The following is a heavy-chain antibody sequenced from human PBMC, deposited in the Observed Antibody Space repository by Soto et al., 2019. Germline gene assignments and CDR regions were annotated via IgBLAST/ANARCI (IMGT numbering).Heavy chain of an antibody. CDR1: GGTFSSHT. Sequence: QVQLVQSGAEVKKPGSSVKVSCKASGGTFSSHTISWVRQAPGQGLEWMGRIIPILDIPNYARKFQGRVTITADKSTSTAYMELSSLRSEDTAVYYCARADYYDSSGWSTAFDLWGQGTMVTVSS. J-gene: IGHJ3*01. D-gene: IGHD3-22*01. CDR2: IIPILDIP. V-gene: IGHV1-69*02. CDR3: ARADYYDSSGWSTAFDL.